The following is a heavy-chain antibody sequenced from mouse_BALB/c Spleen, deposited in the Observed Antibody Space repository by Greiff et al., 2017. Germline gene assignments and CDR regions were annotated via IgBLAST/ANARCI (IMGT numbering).Heavy chain of an antibody. CDR2: IDPSDSYT. Sequence: QVQLKQPGAELVKPGASVKLSCKASGYTFTSYWMHWVKQRPGQGLEWIGEIDPSDSYTNYNQKFKGKATLTVDKSSSTAYMQLSSLTSEDSAVYYCARSPLRLPFAYWGQGTLVTVSA. J-gene: IGHJ3*01. V-gene: IGHV1-69*02. CDR1: GYTFTSYW. CDR3: ARSPLRLPFAY. D-gene: IGHD1-2*01.